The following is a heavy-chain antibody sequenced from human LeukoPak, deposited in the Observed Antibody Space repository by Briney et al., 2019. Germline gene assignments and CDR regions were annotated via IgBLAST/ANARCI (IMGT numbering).Heavy chain of an antibody. J-gene: IGHJ5*02. V-gene: IGHV3-7*03. CDR1: GFTFSSYW. CDR2: IKQDGSEK. Sequence: GGSLRLSCAASGFTFSSYWMSWVRQAPGKGLEWVANIKQDGSEKYYVDSVKGRFTISRDNSKNTLYLQMNSLRVEDTAVYYCAKKYSTGLDPWGQGTLVTVSS. D-gene: IGHD1-26*01. CDR3: AKKYSTGLDP.